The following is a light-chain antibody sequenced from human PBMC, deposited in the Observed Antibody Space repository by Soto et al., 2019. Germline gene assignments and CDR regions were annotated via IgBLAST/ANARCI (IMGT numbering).Light chain of an antibody. J-gene: IGLJ2*01. CDR1: SSDVGGYDA. CDR3: SSHGGSINVI. CDR2: EVT. V-gene: IGLV2-8*01. Sequence: QSALTQPPSASGSPGQSVTIYCTGTSSDVGGYDAVSWYQQHPGKAPKLMIYEVTKRPSGVPDRFSGSKSGNTASLTVSGRLAEDEADYYCSSHGGSINVIFGGGTKVTVL.